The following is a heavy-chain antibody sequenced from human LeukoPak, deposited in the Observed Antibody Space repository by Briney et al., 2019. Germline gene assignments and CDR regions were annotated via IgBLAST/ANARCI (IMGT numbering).Heavy chain of an antibody. Sequence: SETLSLTCTVSGGSVSSGSYYWNWIRQPPGKGLEWIGYIHYSGSTNYNPSPKSRVTTSVDTSRYQFSLRLSSVTAADTAMYYCARKAAGTGFFDYWGQGTLVTVSS. CDR3: ARKAAGTGFFDY. V-gene: IGHV4-61*01. CDR1: GGSVSSGSYY. D-gene: IGHD6-13*01. J-gene: IGHJ4*02. CDR2: IHYSGST.